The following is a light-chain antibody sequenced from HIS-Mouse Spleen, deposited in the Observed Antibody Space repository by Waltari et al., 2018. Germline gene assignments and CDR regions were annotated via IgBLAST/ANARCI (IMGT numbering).Light chain of an antibody. CDR3: QQYDNLLT. CDR2: DAS. J-gene: IGKJ4*01. V-gene: IGKV1-33*01. CDR1: QDISNY. Sequence: DIQMTQSPSSLSASVGDRVTITCQASQDISNYFNWYQQKPGKATKLLIYDASNLETGVPSRFSGSGSGTDFTFTISSLQPEDIATYYCQQYDNLLTFGGGTKVEIK.